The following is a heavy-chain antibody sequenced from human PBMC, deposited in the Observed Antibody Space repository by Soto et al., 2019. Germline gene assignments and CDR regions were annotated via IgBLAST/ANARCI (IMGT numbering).Heavy chain of an antibody. CDR2: IYYSGST. CDR1: GGYISSGGYY. Sequence: SETLSLTCTVSGGYISSGGYYWSWIRQHPGKGLEWIGYIYYSGSTYYNPSLKSRVTISVDTSKNQFSLKLSSVTAADTAVYYCARGPLAVAAESLRFDPWGQGTLVTVSS. D-gene: IGHD6-19*01. J-gene: IGHJ5*02. CDR3: ARGPLAVAAESLRFDP. V-gene: IGHV4-31*03.